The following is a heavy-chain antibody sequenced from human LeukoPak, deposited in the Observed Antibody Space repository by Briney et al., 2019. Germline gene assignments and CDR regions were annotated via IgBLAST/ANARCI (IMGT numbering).Heavy chain of an antibody. D-gene: IGHD3-22*01. CDR1: GGSFSGYY. CDR2: INHSGST. CDR3: ARQYFYDSSGNYYYYMDV. J-gene: IGHJ6*03. V-gene: IGHV4-34*01. Sequence: SETLSLTCAVYGGSFSGYYWSWIRQPPGKGLEWIGEINHSGSTNYNPSLKSRVTISVDTSKNQFSLKLSSVTAADTAVYYCARQYFYDSSGNYYYYMDVWGKGTTVTISS.